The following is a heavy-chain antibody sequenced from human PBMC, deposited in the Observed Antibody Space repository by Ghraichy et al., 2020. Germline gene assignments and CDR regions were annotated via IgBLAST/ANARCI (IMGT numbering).Heavy chain of an antibody. CDR1: GGSIINSDYY. CDR2: IYYSGSS. J-gene: IGHJ4*02. Sequence: SETQSLTCTVSGGSIINSDYYWGWIRQPPGKGLEWIGSIYYSGSSYYNPSLKSRVTISVDTSKNQFSLNLYSVTAADTAVYYCASHRAGGDQNFDYWGQGTLVTVSS. D-gene: IGHD4-17*01. V-gene: IGHV4-39*07. CDR3: ASHRAGGDQNFDY.